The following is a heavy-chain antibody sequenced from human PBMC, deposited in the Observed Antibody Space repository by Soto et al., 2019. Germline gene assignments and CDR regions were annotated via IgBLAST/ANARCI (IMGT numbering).Heavy chain of an antibody. Sequence: EVQLVESGGGLVQPGGSLRLSCAASGFTFSGRSMHWVRQAPGKGLVWVSGIDNAGTDSTYADSVKGRFTSSRDNAKNTLYLKKNSLRVEDTAVYYCARGWFGPDVWGKGTTVTFSS. CDR2: IDNAGTDS. V-gene: IGHV3-74*01. CDR3: ARGWFGPDV. D-gene: IGHD3-10*01. CDR1: GFTFSGRS. J-gene: IGHJ6*04.